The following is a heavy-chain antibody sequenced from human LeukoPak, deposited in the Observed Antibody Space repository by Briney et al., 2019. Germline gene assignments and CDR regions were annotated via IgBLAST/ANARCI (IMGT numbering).Heavy chain of an antibody. D-gene: IGHD3-9*01. J-gene: IGHJ6*02. Sequence: ASVKVSCKASGYTFTGYYMHWVRQAPGQGLEWMGWINPNSGGTNYAQKFQGRVTMTRDTSISTAYMELSRLRSDDTAVYYCARASLYYDIGFVYYGMDVWGQGTTVTVSS. CDR1: GYTFTGYY. CDR2: INPNSGGT. CDR3: ARASLYYDIGFVYYGMDV. V-gene: IGHV1-2*02.